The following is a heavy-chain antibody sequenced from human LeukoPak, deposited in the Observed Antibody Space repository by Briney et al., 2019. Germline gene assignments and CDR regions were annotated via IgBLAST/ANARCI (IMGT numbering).Heavy chain of an antibody. Sequence: PGGSLRLSCAASGFTFSSHAMNWVRQAPGKGLEWVSSISGSGGNTNYADSEKSRFTISRDNSKNTLYLQMNSLRAEDTAVYYCAKGSKVAYLFCDCWGQGTLVTVSS. CDR3: AKGSKVAYLFCDC. V-gene: IGHV3-23*01. D-gene: IGHD3-3*01. CDR2: ISGSGGNT. J-gene: IGHJ4*02. CDR1: GFTFSSHA.